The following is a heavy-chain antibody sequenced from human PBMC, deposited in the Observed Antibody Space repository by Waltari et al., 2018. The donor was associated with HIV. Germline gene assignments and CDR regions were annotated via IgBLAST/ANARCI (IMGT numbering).Heavy chain of an antibody. CDR1: RVPFPHSV. D-gene: IGHD6-19*01. J-gene: IGHJ4*02. CDR3: AGEAIYSSGVIGY. CDR2: IPNDGGDQ. Sequence: QVQLLESGGGLVRSVTPLRPAGAPSRVPFPHSVLPWGRQDPGKGRECMAFIPNDGGDQDYADYVRGRFTLSRDNSKNIVFLQMNSLRIEDTALYYWAGEAIYSSGVIGYWGQGTLVTVSS. V-gene: IGHV3-30*01.